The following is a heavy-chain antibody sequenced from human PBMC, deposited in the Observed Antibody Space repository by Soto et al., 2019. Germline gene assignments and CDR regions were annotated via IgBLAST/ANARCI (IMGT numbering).Heavy chain of an antibody. CDR3: ARGRGYSYGLDP. D-gene: IGHD5-18*01. V-gene: IGHV4-59*08. Sequence: PSETLSLTCTVSGGSISAYYWTWIRQPPGKGLEWIGYISYSGSTSYNPSLKSRVTMSIDTSKNQVSLKLTSVTAADTAVYYCARGRGYSYGLDPWGQGTLVTVSS. J-gene: IGHJ5*02. CDR1: GGSISAYY. CDR2: ISYSGST.